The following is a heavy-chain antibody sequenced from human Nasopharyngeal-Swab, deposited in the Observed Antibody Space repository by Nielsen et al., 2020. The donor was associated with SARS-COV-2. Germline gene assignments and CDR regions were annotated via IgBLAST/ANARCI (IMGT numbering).Heavy chain of an antibody. CDR2: ISSSSSYI. V-gene: IGHV3-21*01. CDR3: ARGGVRSYWFDP. J-gene: IGHJ5*02. Sequence: GGSLWLSCAASGFTFSSYSMNWVRQAPGKGLEWVSSISSSSSYIYYADSVKGRFTISRDNAKNSLYLQMNSLRAEDTGVYYCARGGVRSYWFDPWGQGTLVTVSS. CDR1: GFTFSSYS. D-gene: IGHD3-16*01.